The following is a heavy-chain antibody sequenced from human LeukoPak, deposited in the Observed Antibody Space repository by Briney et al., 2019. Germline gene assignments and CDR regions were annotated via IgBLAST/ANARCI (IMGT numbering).Heavy chain of an antibody. CDR1: GFTVSSNY. J-gene: IGHJ4*02. D-gene: IGHD3-3*01. CDR3: ARQYYDIWSGYYTADYYFDY. Sequence: GGSLRLSCAVSGFTVSSNYMSWVRQPPGKGLEWVSVIYSGGSTYYADSVKGRFTISRDNAKNSLYLELHSLRAEDTAVYYCARQYYDIWSGYYTADYYFDYWGQGTLVTVSS. V-gene: IGHV3-53*01. CDR2: IYSGGST.